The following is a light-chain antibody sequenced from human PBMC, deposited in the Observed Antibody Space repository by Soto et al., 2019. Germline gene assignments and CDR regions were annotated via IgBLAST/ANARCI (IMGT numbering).Light chain of an antibody. V-gene: IGKV3-11*01. J-gene: IGKJ3*01. Sequence: EIVLTQSPATLSLSPGERATLSCRASQSVSSYLAWYQQKPGQAPRLLIYDESTRATGIPARFSGSGSGTDFTLTISSLEPEDFAVYYCQQRSTLFTFGPGTKVDIK. CDR3: QQRSTLFT. CDR1: QSVSSY. CDR2: DES.